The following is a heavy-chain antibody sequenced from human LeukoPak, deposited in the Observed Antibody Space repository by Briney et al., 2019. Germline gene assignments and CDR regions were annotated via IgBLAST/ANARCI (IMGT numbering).Heavy chain of an antibody. CDR1: GFTFSNYW. J-gene: IGHJ4*02. V-gene: IGHV3-7*01. CDR3: ARGRGPDY. CDR2: IREDGSEK. Sequence: GGSLRLSCAASGFTFSNYWMSWVRQAPGKGLEWVANIREDGSEKYYVDSVKGRFTISRDNAKNSVYLQMNSLRAEDTAVYYCARGRGPDYWGQGTLVTVSS.